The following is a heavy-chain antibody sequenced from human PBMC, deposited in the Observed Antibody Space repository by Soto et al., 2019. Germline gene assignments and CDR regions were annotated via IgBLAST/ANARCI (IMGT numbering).Heavy chain of an antibody. Sequence: ELQLVASGGGLVQPGGSLRLSCAASGFTVSNNYLRWVRRAPGKGLEWVSLIYSGGDTYYADSVKGRFTISRDNSKNTLYLQMNSLRAEDTAVYYCARDGTYNWVGGQGILVTVSS. V-gene: IGHV3-66*01. J-gene: IGHJ4*02. D-gene: IGHD1-1*01. CDR3: ARDGTYNWV. CDR2: IYSGGDT. CDR1: GFTVSNNY.